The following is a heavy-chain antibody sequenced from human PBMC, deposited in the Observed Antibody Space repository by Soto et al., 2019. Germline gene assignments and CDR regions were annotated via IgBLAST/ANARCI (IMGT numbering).Heavy chain of an antibody. CDR2: ISWKGGSI. CDR3: AKDMAGTTGAFDM. D-gene: IGHD1-1*01. CDR1: KFTFDDYG. V-gene: IGHV3-9*01. Sequence: GGSLRLSCVGSKFTFDDYGMHWVRQAPGKGLEWVSGISWKGGSIGYADSVKGRFTISRDNAKNSLYLQMDSLRPEDTALYYCAKDMAGTTGAFDMWGQGTMVTVSS. J-gene: IGHJ3*02.